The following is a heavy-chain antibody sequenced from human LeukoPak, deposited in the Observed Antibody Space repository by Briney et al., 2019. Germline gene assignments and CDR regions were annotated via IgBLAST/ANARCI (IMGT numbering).Heavy chain of an antibody. J-gene: IGHJ3*01. D-gene: IGHD2/OR15-2a*01. CDR2: IWHDGNRE. Sequence: GGSLRLSCAASGFSFSSYGMHWVRQAPGKGLEWVAVIWHDGNREDYAQSVKGRFSISRDNSKNTLYLQMNGLRAEDTAVYYCARGWASNIYASAYDVWGQGTMVTVSS. CDR3: ARGWASNIYASAYDV. V-gene: IGHV3-33*01. CDR1: GFSFSSYG.